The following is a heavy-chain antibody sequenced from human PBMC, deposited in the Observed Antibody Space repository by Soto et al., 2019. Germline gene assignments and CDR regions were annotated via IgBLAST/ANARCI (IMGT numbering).Heavy chain of an antibody. V-gene: IGHV3-74*02. D-gene: IGHD2-15*01. CDR1: GFTFSNYW. J-gene: IGHJ6*03. Sequence: EVQLVESGGGLVQPGGSLRLSCAASGFTFSNYWMYWVRQAPGKGLDRVSRINSDGSVSSHADSVRGRVTIASDNVKNTLYLQMDSLRAEDTAVYFCARGDCVGGTCYSLAGSFYYYMDVWGKGTTVTVFS. CDR3: ARGDCVGGTCYSLAGSFYYYMDV. CDR2: INSDGSVS.